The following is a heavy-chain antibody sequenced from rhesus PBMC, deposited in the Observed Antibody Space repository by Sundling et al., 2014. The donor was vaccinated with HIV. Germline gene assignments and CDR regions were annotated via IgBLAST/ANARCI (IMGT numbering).Heavy chain of an antibody. CDR1: GGSISDSYR. V-gene: IGHV4S10*01. CDR2: IYGSSTST. D-gene: IGHD3-34*01. J-gene: IGHJ3*01. CDR3: ARDMRTPLGWGDAFDF. Sequence: QVQLQESGPGVVKPSETLSLTCAVSGGSISDSYRWSWIRQPPGKGLEWIGYIYGSSTSTNYNPSLKSRVTISKDTSKNQFSLKLSSVTAADTAVYYCARDMRTPLGWGDAFDFWGQGLRVTVSS.